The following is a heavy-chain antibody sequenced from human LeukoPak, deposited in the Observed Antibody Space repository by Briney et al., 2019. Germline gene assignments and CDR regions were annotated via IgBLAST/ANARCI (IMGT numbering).Heavy chain of an antibody. Sequence: NLGGSFRLSCAASGFTFSSYSMNWVRQAPGKGLEWVSFISSSSSYIYYADSVKGRFTISRDNARNSLYLQMNSLRAEDTAVYYCARDKYGDQYYFDYWGQGTLVTGAS. J-gene: IGHJ4*02. D-gene: IGHD4-17*01. CDR2: ISSSSSYI. V-gene: IGHV3-21*01. CDR3: ARDKYGDQYYFDY. CDR1: GFTFSSYS.